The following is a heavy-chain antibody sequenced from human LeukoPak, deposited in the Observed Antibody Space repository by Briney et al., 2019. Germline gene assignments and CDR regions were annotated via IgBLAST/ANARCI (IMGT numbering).Heavy chain of an antibody. Sequence: ASVKVSCKASGYTFTSYDINWVRQATGQGLEWMGWMNPNSGNTGYAQKFQGRVTMTRNTSISTAYMELSSLRSEDTAVYYCARGRRIVVVTADGMDVWGQGTTVTVSS. D-gene: IGHD2-21*02. J-gene: IGHJ6*02. CDR3: ARGRRIVVVTADGMDV. V-gene: IGHV1-8*01. CDR1: GYTFTSYD. CDR2: MNPNSGNT.